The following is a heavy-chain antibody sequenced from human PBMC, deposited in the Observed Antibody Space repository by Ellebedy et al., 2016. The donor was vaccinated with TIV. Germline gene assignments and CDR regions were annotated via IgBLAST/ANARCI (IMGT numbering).Heavy chain of an antibody. CDR3: AKDIDYGDYGPNFDY. D-gene: IGHD4-17*01. Sequence: PGGSLRLSCAASGFTFDDYAMHWVRQAPGKGLEWVSLISGDGGSTYYADSVKGRFTISRDNSKNSLYLQMNSLRTEDTALYYCAKDIDYGDYGPNFDYWGQGTLVTVSS. V-gene: IGHV3-43*02. CDR1: GFTFDDYA. J-gene: IGHJ4*02. CDR2: ISGDGGST.